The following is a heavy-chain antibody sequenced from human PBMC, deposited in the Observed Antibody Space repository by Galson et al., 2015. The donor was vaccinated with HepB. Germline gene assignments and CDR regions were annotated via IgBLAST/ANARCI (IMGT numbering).Heavy chain of an antibody. J-gene: IGHJ4*02. D-gene: IGHD3-10*01. Sequence: SLRLSCAASGFTFSSYGMHWVRQAPGKGLEWVAFIRYDGSNKYYADSVKGRFTISRDNSKNTLYLQMNSLRAEDTAVYYCAKDLFDAGDYYGSGALNWGQGTLVTVSS. V-gene: IGHV3-30*02. CDR1: GFTFSSYG. CDR2: IRYDGSNK. CDR3: AKDLFDAGDYYGSGALN.